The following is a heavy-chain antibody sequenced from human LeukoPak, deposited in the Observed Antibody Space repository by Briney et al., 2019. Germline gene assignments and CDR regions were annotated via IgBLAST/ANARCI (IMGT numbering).Heavy chain of an antibody. CDR2: INPNSGGT. J-gene: IGHJ4*02. Sequence: ASVKVSCKASGYTFTGYYMHWVRQAPGQGLEWMGWINPNSGGTNYAQKFQGRVTMTRDSSISTAYMELSRLRSDDTAVYYCARDQSRYSYALGYWGQGTLVTVSS. V-gene: IGHV1-2*02. CDR1: GYTFTGYY. CDR3: ARDQSRYSYALGY. D-gene: IGHD5-18*01.